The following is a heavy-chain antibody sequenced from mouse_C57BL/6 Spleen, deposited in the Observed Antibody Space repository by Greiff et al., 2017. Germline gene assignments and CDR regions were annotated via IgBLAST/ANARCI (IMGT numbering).Heavy chain of an antibody. CDR2: IDPNSGGT. CDR1: GYTFTSYW. Sequence: QVQLQQPGAELVKPGASVKLSCKASGYTFTSYWMHWVKQRPGRGLEWIGRIDPNSGGTKYNEKFKSKATLTVDKPSSTAYMHLSSLTYEAAAVYCCARATGYYFDYWGQGTTLTVSS. D-gene: IGHD1-2*01. CDR3: ARATGYYFDY. J-gene: IGHJ2*01. V-gene: IGHV1-72*01.